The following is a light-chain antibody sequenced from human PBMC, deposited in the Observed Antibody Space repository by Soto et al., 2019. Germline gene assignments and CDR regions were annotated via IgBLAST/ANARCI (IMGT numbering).Light chain of an antibody. CDR3: QQSFSTLGWT. Sequence: DIHVTQSPSSLCASLGDRVTITFRAGQSISTYLNWYQQKSGKPPKLLISAASSLQSGVPSRFSGSGSGTDFTLTISSLQPEDFATYYCQQSFSTLGWTFGQGTKVDIK. J-gene: IGKJ1*01. V-gene: IGKV1-39*01. CDR2: AAS. CDR1: QSISTY.